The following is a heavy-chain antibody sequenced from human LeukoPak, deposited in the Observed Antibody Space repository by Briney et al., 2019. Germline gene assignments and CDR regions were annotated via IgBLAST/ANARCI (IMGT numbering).Heavy chain of an antibody. CDR3: ARHKGDGSSWYPDFYYYGLDV. Sequence: GESLKISCKGSGYTFTNYWIGWVRLMPGKGLEWMGIIFPRDSDTRYSPSFQDQVAISADKSISTAYLQWSSLKASDTAMYYCARHKGDGSSWYPDFYYYGLDVWGQGTTVTVS. D-gene: IGHD6-13*01. CDR1: GYTFTNYW. J-gene: IGHJ6*02. CDR2: IFPRDSDT. V-gene: IGHV5-51*01.